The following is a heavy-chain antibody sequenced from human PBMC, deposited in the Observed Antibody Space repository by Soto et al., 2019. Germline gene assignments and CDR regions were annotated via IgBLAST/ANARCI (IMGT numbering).Heavy chain of an antibody. J-gene: IGHJ4*02. D-gene: IGHD3-3*01. CDR2: MSADNGKT. Sequence: QVQLVQSGAEVKKPGASVKVSCKASGYTFTRYGISWVRQAPGQGLEWMGWMSADNGKTYYAQKFQGRVTMTTDTSTSTAYMELRSLRSDDTAVYYCARDERVEGRLEYWGQGTLVTVSS. CDR1: GYTFTRYG. CDR3: ARDERVEGRLEY. V-gene: IGHV1-18*01.